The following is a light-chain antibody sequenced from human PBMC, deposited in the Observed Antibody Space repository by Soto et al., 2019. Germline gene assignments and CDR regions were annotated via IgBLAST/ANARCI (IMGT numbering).Light chain of an antibody. J-gene: IGKJ2*01. CDR3: QQYNDSFPYT. CDR2: EAS. CDR1: QSISSW. Sequence: DIQMTQSPSTLSASVGDRVTITCRASQSISSWLAWYQQKPGAAPKLLIYEASTLERGVPSRFSGSRSGTEFTLTVSSLQPYDFETYYCQQYNDSFPYTFGQGTKLEIK. V-gene: IGKV1-5*03.